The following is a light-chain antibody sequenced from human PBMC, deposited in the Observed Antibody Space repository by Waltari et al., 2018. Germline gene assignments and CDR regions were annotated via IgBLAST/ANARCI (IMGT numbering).Light chain of an antibody. V-gene: IGKV3D-15*01. CDR1: QTVGTN. CDR2: GVF. Sequence: DIVMTQSPATLSVSPGERATLSCRASQTVGTNLAWYQQKPGQAPRLLIYGVFNRATGIPGRFSGSGSWTEFTLAISSLQSEEFAVYYCHQYFNWPRTFGQGTKVEI. J-gene: IGKJ1*01. CDR3: HQYFNWPRT.